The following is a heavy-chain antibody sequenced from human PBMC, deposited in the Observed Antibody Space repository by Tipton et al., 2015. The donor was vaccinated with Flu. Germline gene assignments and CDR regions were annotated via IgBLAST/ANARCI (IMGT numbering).Heavy chain of an antibody. J-gene: IGHJ6*02. CDR2: IYYSGST. CDR3: ARLRYSSSSRYYYYYGMDV. CDR1: GGSISSYY. V-gene: IGHV4-59*08. Sequence: GLVKPSETLSLTCTVSGGSISSYYWSWIRQPPGKGLEWIGYIYYSGSTNYNPSLKSRVTISVDTSKNQFSLKLGSVTAADTAVYYCARLRYSSSSRYYYYYGMDVWGQGTTVTVSS. D-gene: IGHD6-6*01.